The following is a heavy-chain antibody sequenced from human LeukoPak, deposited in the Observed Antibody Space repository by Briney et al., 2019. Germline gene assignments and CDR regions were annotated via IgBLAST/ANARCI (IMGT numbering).Heavy chain of an antibody. J-gene: IGHJ5*02. CDR3: AREYSYGYNWFDP. CDR2: IKQDGSEK. Sequence: GGSLRLSCAASGFTFSSYWMSWVRQAPGKGLEWVANIKQDGSEKYYVDSVKGRFTISRDNAKNSLYLQMNSLRAEDTAAYYCAREYSYGYNWFDPWGQGTLVTVSS. D-gene: IGHD5-18*01. CDR1: GFTFSSYW. V-gene: IGHV3-7*01.